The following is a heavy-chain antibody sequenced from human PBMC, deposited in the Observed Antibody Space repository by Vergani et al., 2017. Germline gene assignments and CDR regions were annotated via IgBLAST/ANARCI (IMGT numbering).Heavy chain of an antibody. J-gene: IGHJ4*02. Sequence: QVTLKESGPVLVKPTETLTLSCTVSGFSLSNARMGVSWIRQPPGQALEWLAHIFSNDEKSYSTSLKSRLTISKDTSKSQVVLTMINMDPVDTATYYCARGRYSGSYSFDYWGQGTLVTVSS. D-gene: IGHD1-26*01. CDR3: ARGRYSGSYSFDY. CDR1: GFSLSNARMG. V-gene: IGHV2-26*01. CDR2: IFSNDEK.